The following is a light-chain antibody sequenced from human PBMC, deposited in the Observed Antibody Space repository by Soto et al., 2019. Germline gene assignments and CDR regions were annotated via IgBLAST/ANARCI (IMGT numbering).Light chain of an antibody. CDR3: QQYGTSYT. CDR1: QSVSSSY. J-gene: IGKJ3*01. Sequence: EIVLTQFPGTLSLSPGERATLSCRASQSVSSSYLAWYQQKPGQAPRLLIYDASSRPPGSPDRFSGSGSGTDFTLTISRLEPEDFAVYYCQQYGTSYTFGPGTKVDIK. CDR2: DAS. V-gene: IGKV3-20*01.